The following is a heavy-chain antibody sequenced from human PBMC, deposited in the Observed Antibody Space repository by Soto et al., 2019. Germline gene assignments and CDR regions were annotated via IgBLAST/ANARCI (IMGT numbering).Heavy chain of an antibody. CDR3: ARQSEYYYASGRAAPLYGMDV. V-gene: IGHV4-59*08. D-gene: IGHD3-10*01. J-gene: IGHJ6*02. Sequence: SEMLSLPCTVSGDTMNSYYWSWIRKPPGRGLEWIGFIYYAGSTKYNPSLNSRVTISVDTSKNQFSLKLSSVTAADTAVYYCARQSEYYYASGRAAPLYGMDVWGQGTTVTVSS. CDR1: GDTMNSYY. CDR2: IYYAGST.